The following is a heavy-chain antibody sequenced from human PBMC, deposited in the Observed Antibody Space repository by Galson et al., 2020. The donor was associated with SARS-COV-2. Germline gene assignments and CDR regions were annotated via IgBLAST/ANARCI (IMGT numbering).Heavy chain of an antibody. D-gene: IGHD3-10*01. CDR3: AGGGVWFGESLRIGGAFDI. Sequence: SETLSLTCTVSGGSINSNGHYWSWIRQRPGKGLEWLGHIYNSGNTYDNPSLKSRLSISIDMSTNQFSLKLTSLTAADTAMYYCAGGGVWFGESLRIGGAFDIWGQGTMVTVSP. CDR2: IYNSGNT. CDR1: GGSINSNGHY. V-gene: IGHV4-31*03. J-gene: IGHJ3*02.